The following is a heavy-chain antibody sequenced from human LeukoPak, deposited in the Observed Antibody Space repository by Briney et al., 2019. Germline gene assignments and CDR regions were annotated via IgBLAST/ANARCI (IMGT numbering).Heavy chain of an antibody. CDR3: AKDIWRTKDAFDI. CDR1: GFTFDDYA. V-gene: IGHV3-9*01. D-gene: IGHD1/OR15-1a*01. J-gene: IGHJ3*02. CDR2: ISWSSGSI. Sequence: PGGSLRLSCAASGFTFDDYAMHWVRQAPGKGLEWVSGISWSSGSIGYADSVKGRFTISRDNAKNSLYLQMNSLRAEDTALYYCAKDIWRTKDAFDIWGQGTMVTVSS.